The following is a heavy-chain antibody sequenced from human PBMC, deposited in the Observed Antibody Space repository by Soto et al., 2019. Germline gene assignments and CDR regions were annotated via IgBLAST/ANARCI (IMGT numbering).Heavy chain of an antibody. J-gene: IGHJ4*02. CDR3: VKDVLGYDILTGYNDY. CDR1: GFTFSSYA. D-gene: IGHD3-9*01. Sequence: GGSLRLSCSASGFTFSSYAMHWVRQAPGKGLEYVSAISSNGGSTYYADSVKGRFTISRDNSKNTLYLQMSSLRAEDTAVYYCVKDVLGYDILTGYNDYWGQGTLVTVSS. CDR2: ISSNGGST. V-gene: IGHV3-64D*08.